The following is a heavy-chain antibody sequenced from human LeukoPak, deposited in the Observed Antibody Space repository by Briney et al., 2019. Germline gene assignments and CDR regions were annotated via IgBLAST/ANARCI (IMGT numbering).Heavy chain of an antibody. V-gene: IGHV3-23*01. Sequence: GGSLRLSCAASRFTFSSYAMSWVRQAPGKGLEWVSAIGDSAYSTYYTDSVRGRFTISRDNSKNTLYLQMNSLRAEDTAVYYCATYCTDGVCPGRSFQHWGQGTLVTVSS. CDR3: ATYCTDGVCPGRSFQH. CDR2: IGDSAYST. J-gene: IGHJ1*01. D-gene: IGHD2-8*01. CDR1: RFTFSSYA.